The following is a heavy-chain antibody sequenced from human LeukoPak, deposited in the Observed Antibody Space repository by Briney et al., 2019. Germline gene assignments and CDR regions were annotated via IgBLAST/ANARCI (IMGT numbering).Heavy chain of an antibody. CDR1: GFSVSNSY. J-gene: IGHJ4*02. CDR3: ARDQGKGSGSYYGMDF. Sequence: GGSLRLSCAASGFSVSNSYMNWVRQAPGKGLEWVSVIYSGSPTYYADSVKGRFTISRDKSKSTLYLQMNSLRAEDTAVYYCARDQGKGSGSYYGMDFWGQGSLVTVSS. D-gene: IGHD3-10*01. V-gene: IGHV3-66*01. CDR2: IYSGSPT.